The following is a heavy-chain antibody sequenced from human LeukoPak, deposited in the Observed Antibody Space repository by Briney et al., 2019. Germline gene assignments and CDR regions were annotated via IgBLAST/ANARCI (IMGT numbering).Heavy chain of an antibody. Sequence: SQTLSLTCTVSGGSISSGGYYWSWIRQHPGKGLEWIGYIYYSGSTYYNPSLKSRVTISVDTSKNQFSLKLSSVTAADTAVYYCARAPIVVDHDAFDIWGQGTMVTVSS. CDR1: GGSISSGGYY. CDR2: IYYSGST. J-gene: IGHJ3*02. CDR3: ARAPIVVDHDAFDI. D-gene: IGHD3-22*01. V-gene: IGHV4-31*03.